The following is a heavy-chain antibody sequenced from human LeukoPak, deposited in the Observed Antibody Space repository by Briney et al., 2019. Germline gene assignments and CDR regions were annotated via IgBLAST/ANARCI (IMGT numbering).Heavy chain of an antibody. CDR1: GFTFSDYY. Sequence: GGTLRLFCAASGFTFSDYYMSWIRQAPGKGLEWVSYISSSGSTIYYADSVKGRFTISRDNAKNSLYLQMNSLRAEDTAVYYCARDSGGPSSWSAFDYWGQGTLVTVSS. J-gene: IGHJ4*02. CDR3: ARDSGGPSSWSAFDY. V-gene: IGHV3-11*01. CDR2: ISSSGSTI. D-gene: IGHD6-13*01.